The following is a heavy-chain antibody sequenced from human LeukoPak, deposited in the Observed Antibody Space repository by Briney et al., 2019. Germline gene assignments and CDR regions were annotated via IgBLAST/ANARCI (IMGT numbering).Heavy chain of an antibody. Sequence: SETLSLTCTVSGGSISSYYWSWIRQPPGKGLEWIGYIYYSGSTNYNPSLKSRVTISVDTSKNQFSLKLSSVTAADTAVYYCARVPYSGSHIDYWGQGTLVTVSS. D-gene: IGHD1-26*01. CDR1: GGSISSYY. V-gene: IGHV4-59*01. CDR2: IYYSGST. CDR3: ARVPYSGSHIDY. J-gene: IGHJ4*02.